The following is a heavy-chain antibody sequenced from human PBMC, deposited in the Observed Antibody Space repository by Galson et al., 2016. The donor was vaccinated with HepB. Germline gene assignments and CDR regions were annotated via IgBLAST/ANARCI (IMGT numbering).Heavy chain of an antibody. J-gene: IGHJ4*02. CDR2: INTDGSST. D-gene: IGHD6-13*01. Sequence: LRLSCAASGFPFSKYWMHWVRQAPGKGLVWVSRINTDGSSTTYADSVKGRFTISRDNAKNTLYLHMNSLRAEDTALYYCTRVHREGIAAAGFQIWGQGTLVTVSS. V-gene: IGHV3-74*01. CDR3: TRVHREGIAAAGFQI. CDR1: GFPFSKYW.